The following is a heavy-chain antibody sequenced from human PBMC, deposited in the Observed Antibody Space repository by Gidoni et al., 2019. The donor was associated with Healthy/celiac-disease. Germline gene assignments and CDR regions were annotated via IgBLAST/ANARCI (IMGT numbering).Heavy chain of an antibody. V-gene: IGHV3-30*18. J-gene: IGHJ4*02. Sequence: QVQLVESGGGVVQPGRSLRLSCAASGFTFSSYGMHWVRQAPGKGLEWVAVISYDGSNKYYADSVKGRFTISRDNSKNTLYLQMNSLRAEDTAVYYCAKSNHYDSSGSPDYWGQGTLVTVSS. CDR1: GFTFSSYG. CDR3: AKSNHYDSSGSPDY. CDR2: ISYDGSNK. D-gene: IGHD3-22*01.